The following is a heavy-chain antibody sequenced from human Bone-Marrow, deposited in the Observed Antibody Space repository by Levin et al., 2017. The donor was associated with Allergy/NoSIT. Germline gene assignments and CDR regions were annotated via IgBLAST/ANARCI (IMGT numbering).Heavy chain of an antibody. CDR2: IYSGGST. D-gene: IGHD6-13*01. V-gene: IGHV3-66*02. Sequence: GGSLRLSCAASGFTVSSNYMSWVRQAPGKGLEWVSVIYSGGSTYYADSVKGRFTISRDISKNALYLQMNSLRAEDTAVYYCARGSQSSTSWYRFDYWGQGTLVTVSS. CDR3: ARGSQSSTSWYRFDY. CDR1: GFTVSSNY. J-gene: IGHJ4*02.